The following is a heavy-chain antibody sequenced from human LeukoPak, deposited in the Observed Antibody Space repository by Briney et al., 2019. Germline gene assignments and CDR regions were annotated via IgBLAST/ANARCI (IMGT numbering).Heavy chain of an antibody. J-gene: IGHJ6*02. V-gene: IGHV3-53*01. CDR1: GLTVSSKY. CDR2: IYSGGST. CDR3: ARDLPPAPWNGMDV. Sequence: GGSLRLSCAASGLTVSSKYMSWVRQAPGKGLEWVSVIYSGGSTYYADSVKGRFTISRDNSKNTLYLQMNSLRPEDTAVYYCARDLPPAPWNGMDVWGQGTTVTVSS. D-gene: IGHD2-2*01.